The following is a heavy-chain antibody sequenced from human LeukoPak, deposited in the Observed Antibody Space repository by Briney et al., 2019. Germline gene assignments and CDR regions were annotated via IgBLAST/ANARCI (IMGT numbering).Heavy chain of an antibody. D-gene: IGHD5-18*01. Sequence: MPSETLSLTCTVSGGSISSSSYYWGWIRQPPGKGLEWIGYIYYSGSTNCNPSLKSRVTISVDTSKNQFSLKLSSVTAADTAVYYCARGLDTAMGRDYFDYWGQGTLVTVSS. CDR1: GGSISSSSYY. CDR3: ARGLDTAMGRDYFDY. V-gene: IGHV4-61*05. CDR2: IYYSGST. J-gene: IGHJ4*02.